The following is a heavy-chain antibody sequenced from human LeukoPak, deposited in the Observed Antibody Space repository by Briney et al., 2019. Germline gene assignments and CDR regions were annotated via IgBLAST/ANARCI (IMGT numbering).Heavy chain of an antibody. CDR3: AKDFSGGALY. J-gene: IGHJ4*02. CDR1: GFTFSSYG. V-gene: IGHV3-30*18. CDR2: ISYDGNIK. D-gene: IGHD6-19*01. Sequence: GGSLRLSCAASGFTFSSYGMSWVRQAPGKGLQWLGFISYDGNIKYEDSVKGRFTISRDNSKNTLYLQMNSLRAGDTAVYYCAKDFSGGALYWGQGTLVTVSS.